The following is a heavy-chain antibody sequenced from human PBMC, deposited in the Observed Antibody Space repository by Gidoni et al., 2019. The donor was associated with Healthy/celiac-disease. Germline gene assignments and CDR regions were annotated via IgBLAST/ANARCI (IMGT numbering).Heavy chain of an antibody. CDR2: IRSKANSYAT. V-gene: IGHV3-73*02. CDR1: GFTFRGRA. Sequence: EVQLVESGGGLVQAGGSLNLACAAAGFTFRGRAMHWVRQASGKGLEWVGRIRSKANSYATAYAASVKGRFTISRDDSKNTAYLQMNSLKTEATAVYYCTSPSICSSSWYGMDVWGQGTTVTVSS. CDR3: TSPSICSSSWYGMDV. J-gene: IGHJ6*02. D-gene: IGHD6-13*01.